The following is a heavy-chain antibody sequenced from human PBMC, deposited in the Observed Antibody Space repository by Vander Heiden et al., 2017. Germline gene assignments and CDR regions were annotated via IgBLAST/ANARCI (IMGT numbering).Heavy chain of an antibody. CDR2: IKQSGST. Sequence: QLQLQHWAAGLLKPSETLSHTSAFGGGPFSGYYGCWVRQPPGKGLEWIGEIKQSGSTNYNPSRRSRVTISVDTSKNQFSLKLSSVTAAETAVYYCARVDDDGSGWYFDLWGRGTLVTVSS. J-gene: IGHJ2*01. CDR1: GGPFSGYY. V-gene: IGHV4-34*01. CDR3: ARVDDDGSGWYFDL. D-gene: IGHD3-10*01.